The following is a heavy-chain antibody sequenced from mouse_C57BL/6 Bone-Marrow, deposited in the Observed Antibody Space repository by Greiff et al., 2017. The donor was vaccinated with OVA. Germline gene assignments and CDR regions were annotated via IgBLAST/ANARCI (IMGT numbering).Heavy chain of an antibody. J-gene: IGHJ4*01. CDR1: GFTFSDYG. CDR3: ASPYSNYAMDY. CDR2: ISSGSSTI. V-gene: IGHV5-17*01. Sequence: EVKLMESGGGLVKPGGSLKLSCAASGFTFSDYGMHWVRQAPEKGLEWVAYISSGSSTIYYADTVKGRFTISRDNAKNTLFLQMTSLRSEDTAMYYCASPYSNYAMDYWGQGTSVTVSS. D-gene: IGHD2-5*01.